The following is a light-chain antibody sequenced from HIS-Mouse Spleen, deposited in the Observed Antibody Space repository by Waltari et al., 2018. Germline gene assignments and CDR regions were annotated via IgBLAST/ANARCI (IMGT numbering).Light chain of an antibody. CDR2: EGS. Sequence: QSALTQPASVSGSPGQSITISCTGTSSAVGSYNLVSWYQQPPGKAPKLMIYEGSKRPSGVSNRFSGSKSGNTASLTSSGLQAEDEADYYCCSYAGSSTWVFGGGTKLTVL. CDR3: CSYAGSSTWV. J-gene: IGLJ3*02. CDR1: SSAVGSYNL. V-gene: IGLV2-23*01.